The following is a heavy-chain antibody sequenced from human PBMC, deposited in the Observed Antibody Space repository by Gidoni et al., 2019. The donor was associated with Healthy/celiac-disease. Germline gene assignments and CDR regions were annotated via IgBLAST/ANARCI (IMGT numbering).Heavy chain of an antibody. V-gene: IGHV3-49*05. CDR3: TRVATVVTPTTYYFDY. J-gene: IGHJ4*02. Sequence: EVQLVASGGGLVKPGRSLRLSCTASGFPFGDYAMSWFRQAPGKGLEWVGFIRSKAYGGTTEYAASVKGRFTISRDDSKSIAYLQMNSLKTEDTAVYYCTRVATVVTPTTYYFDYWGQGTLVTVSS. D-gene: IGHD2-21*02. CDR1: GFPFGDYA. CDR2: IRSKAYGGTT.